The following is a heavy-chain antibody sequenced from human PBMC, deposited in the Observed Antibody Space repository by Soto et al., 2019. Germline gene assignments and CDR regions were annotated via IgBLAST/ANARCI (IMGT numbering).Heavy chain of an antibody. V-gene: IGHV2-5*01. J-gene: IGHJ4*02. Sequence: ESGPALVNPTQTLTLTCSCSGFSLRTDGVNVGWIRQPPGKALEWLALIYSNDERRYSPSLKTRLTISKDSSKNQVVLTMTNMGPVDTATYFCAHRRGYFNYWGPGSQVTVSS. CDR1: GFSLRTDGVN. CDR3: AHRRGYFNY. CDR2: IYSNDER.